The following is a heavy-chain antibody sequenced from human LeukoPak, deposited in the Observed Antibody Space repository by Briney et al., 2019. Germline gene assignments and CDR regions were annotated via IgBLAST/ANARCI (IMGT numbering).Heavy chain of an antibody. CDR2: INHSGST. J-gene: IGHJ5*02. CDR3: ARPVRGP. Sequence: SETLALTCAVYGGSFSSYYWSWIRQPPGKGLEWIGEINHSGSTNYNPSLKSRVTISVDTSTNQFSLKVSSVTAADTAMYYCARPVRGPWGQGTLVTVSS. CDR1: GGSFSSYY. V-gene: IGHV4-34*01.